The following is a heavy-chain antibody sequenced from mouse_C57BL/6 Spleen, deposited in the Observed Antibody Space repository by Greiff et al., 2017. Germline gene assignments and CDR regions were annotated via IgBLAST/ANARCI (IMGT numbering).Heavy chain of an antibody. CDR1: GFTFSSYA. CDR2: ISSGGDYI. D-gene: IGHD1-1*02. CDR3: TRVDGGNYEWYFDV. V-gene: IGHV5-9-1*02. Sequence: EVKLVESGEGLVKPGGSLKLSCAASGFTFSSYAMSWVRQTPEKRLEWVAYISSGGDYIYYADTVKGRFTISRDNARNTLYLQMSSLKSEDTAMYYCTRVDGGNYEWYFDVWGTGTTVTVSS. J-gene: IGHJ1*03.